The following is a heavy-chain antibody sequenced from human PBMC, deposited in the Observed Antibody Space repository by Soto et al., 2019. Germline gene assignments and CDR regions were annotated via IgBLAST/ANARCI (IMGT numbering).Heavy chain of an antibody. D-gene: IGHD3-10*01. Sequence: QVQLVQSGAEVKKPGASVKVSCKASGYTFTSYGISWVRQAPGQGLEWMGWISAYNGNTNYAKKLQRRVTMTAVTSTSTAYMELRSLRSDDMAVYYCARVFTMVRGVTSAFDIWGQGTMVTASS. V-gene: IGHV1-18*03. CDR3: ARVFTMVRGVTSAFDI. CDR1: GYTFTSYG. J-gene: IGHJ3*02. CDR2: ISAYNGNT.